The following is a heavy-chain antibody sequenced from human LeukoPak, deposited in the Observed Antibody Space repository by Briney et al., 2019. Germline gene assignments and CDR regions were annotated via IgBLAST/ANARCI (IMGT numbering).Heavy chain of an antibody. CDR2: ISSSSSTI. CDR1: GFTFSSYA. CDR3: ARVGAPRYYYYYMDV. Sequence: PGGSLRLSCAASGFTFSSYAMSWVRQAPGKGLEWVSYISSSSSTIYHADSVKGRFTISRDNAKNSLYLQMNSLRAEDTAVYYCARVGAPRYYYYYMDVWGKGTTVTVSS. J-gene: IGHJ6*03. V-gene: IGHV3-48*01. D-gene: IGHD1-26*01.